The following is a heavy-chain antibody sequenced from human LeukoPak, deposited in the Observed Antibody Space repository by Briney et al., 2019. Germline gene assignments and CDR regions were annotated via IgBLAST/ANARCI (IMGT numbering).Heavy chain of an antibody. CDR2: INHSGST. CDR1: GGSFSGYY. CDR3: ARDGEFRYYYDSSGYYFDY. J-gene: IGHJ4*02. V-gene: IGHV4-34*01. Sequence: PSETLSLTCAVYGGSFSGYYWSWIRQPPGKGLEWIGEINHSGSTNYNPSLKRPVTISVGTPQNQFSLKLSSVTAADTAVYYCARDGEFRYYYDSSGYYFDYWGQGTLVTVSS. D-gene: IGHD3-22*01.